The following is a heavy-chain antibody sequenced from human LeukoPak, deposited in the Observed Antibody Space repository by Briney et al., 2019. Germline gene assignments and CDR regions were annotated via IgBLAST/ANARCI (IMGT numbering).Heavy chain of an antibody. V-gene: IGHV3-33*06. J-gene: IGHJ5*01. D-gene: IGHD1-26*01. CDR2: IWYDGTNK. CDR1: GFTFSDYG. CDR3: AKDRGSYSTTADS. Sequence: GRSLRRSCAASGFTFSDYGIHWVRQAPGKGLEWVAVIWYDGTNKYYGDSVKGRFTISRDNSKNTLYLQMNSLRAEDTAVYYCAKDRGSYSTTADSWGQGTLVTVSS.